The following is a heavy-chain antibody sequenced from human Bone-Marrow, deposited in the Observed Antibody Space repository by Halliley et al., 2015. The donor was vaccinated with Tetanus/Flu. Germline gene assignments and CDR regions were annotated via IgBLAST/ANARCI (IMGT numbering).Heavy chain of an antibody. CDR2: VYHSGST. Sequence: TLSLTCAVSGGSITSSNWWNWVRQPPGKGLEWIGQVYHSGSTNYNPSLKSRVTISVDKSKNQFSLNLASVTAADTVVYYCARDMISYGTYEKVSWYVDLWGRGTLVTVSS. D-gene: IGHD3-16*01. V-gene: IGHV4-4*02. CDR3: ARDMISYGTYEKVSWYVDL. J-gene: IGHJ2*01. CDR1: GGSITSSNW.